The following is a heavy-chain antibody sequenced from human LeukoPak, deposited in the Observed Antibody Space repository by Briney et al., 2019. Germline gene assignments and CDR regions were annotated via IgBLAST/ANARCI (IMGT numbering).Heavy chain of an antibody. V-gene: IGHV4-38-2*01. Sequence: SETLSLTCAVSGYSISSGYYWGWIRQPPGKGLEWIGRIYHSGSTYYNPSLKSRVIISVDTSKNHFSLNLSSVTAADTAVYYCARQLTVAGDAFDIWGQGTMVTVSS. D-gene: IGHD6-13*01. CDR1: GYSISSGYY. J-gene: IGHJ3*02. CDR2: IYHSGST. CDR3: ARQLTVAGDAFDI.